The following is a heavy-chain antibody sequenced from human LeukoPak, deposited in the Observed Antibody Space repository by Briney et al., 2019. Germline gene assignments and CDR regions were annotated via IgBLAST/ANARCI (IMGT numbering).Heavy chain of an antibody. CDR2: IYYSGST. J-gene: IGHJ5*02. V-gene: IGHV4-59*01. Sequence: SETLSLTCTVSGGSISSYYWSWIRQPPGTGLEWIGYIYYSGSTNYNPSLKSRVTISVDTSKNQFSLKLSSVTAADTAVYYCARAGGGYCSGGSCYWFDPWGQGTLVTVSS. D-gene: IGHD2-15*01. CDR1: GGSISSYY. CDR3: ARAGGGYCSGGSCYWFDP.